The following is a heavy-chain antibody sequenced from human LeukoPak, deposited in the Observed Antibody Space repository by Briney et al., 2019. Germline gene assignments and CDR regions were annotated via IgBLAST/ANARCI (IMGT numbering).Heavy chain of an antibody. V-gene: IGHV1-2*02. Sequence: ASVKVSCKASGHTFTAYYMHWVRQAPGQGLEWMGWINPNSGGTNYAQKFQGRVTMTRDTSISTAYMELSRLRSDDTAVYYCARKYSYGPTAFRYYYDSSGLDAFDIWGQGTMVTVSS. CDR1: GHTFTAYY. CDR2: INPNSGGT. D-gene: IGHD3-22*01. CDR3: ARKYSYGPTAFRYYYDSSGLDAFDI. J-gene: IGHJ3*02.